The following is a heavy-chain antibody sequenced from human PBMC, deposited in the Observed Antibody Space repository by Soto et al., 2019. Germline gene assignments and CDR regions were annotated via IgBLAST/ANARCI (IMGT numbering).Heavy chain of an antibody. CDR2: INPNSGGT. CDR1: RYTFSDYY. Sequence: ASVKVSCRDSRYTFSDYYIHWVRLAPEQGLEWMGWINPNSGGTKYAAKFQGGVTVTRDTSITTAYMELSRLRSGDTAVYYCAREPATAKPEGVDFWGQGTLVTV. V-gene: IGHV1-2*02. D-gene: IGHD1-1*01. CDR3: AREPATAKPEGVDF. J-gene: IGHJ4*02.